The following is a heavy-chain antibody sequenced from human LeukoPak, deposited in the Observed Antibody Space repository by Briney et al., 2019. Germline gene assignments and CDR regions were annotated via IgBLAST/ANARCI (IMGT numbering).Heavy chain of an antibody. CDR3: ASSSSWPHPYYYYMDV. D-gene: IGHD6-13*01. V-gene: IGHV4-30-2*01. CDR1: GGSISSGGYY. CDR2: IYHSGSA. J-gene: IGHJ6*03. Sequence: PSETLSLTCTVSGGSISSGGYYWSWIRQPPGKGLEWIGYIYHSGSAYYNPSLKSRVTISVDRSKNQFSLKLSSVTAADTAVYYCASSSSWPHPYYYYMDVWGKGTTVTVSS.